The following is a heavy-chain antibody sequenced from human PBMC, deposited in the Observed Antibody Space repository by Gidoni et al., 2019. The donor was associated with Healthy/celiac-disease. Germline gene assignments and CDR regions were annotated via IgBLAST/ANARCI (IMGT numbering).Heavy chain of an antibody. CDR1: GYTFTRYG. CDR2: ISAYNGNT. Sequence: QVQLVQSGAEVQKPGASVKVSCKASGYTFTRYGISWVRHAPGQGLEWMGWISAYNGNTNYAQKLQGRVTMTIDTSTSTAYMELRSLRSDDTAVYYCAREQWLERNYYYYMDVWGKGTTVTVSS. J-gene: IGHJ6*03. D-gene: IGHD6-19*01. CDR3: AREQWLERNYYYYMDV. V-gene: IGHV1-18*01.